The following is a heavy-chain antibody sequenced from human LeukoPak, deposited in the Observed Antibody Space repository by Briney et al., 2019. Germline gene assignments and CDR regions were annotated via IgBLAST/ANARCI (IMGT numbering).Heavy chain of an antibody. Sequence: SETLSLTCTISRGSISTYYWSWIRQPPGKGLEWIGYISTSGSTNYNPSLKSRVTISVDTSKNQFSLNLSSVAAADTAVYYCARRRTTGTTGYFDYWGQGTLVTVSS. D-gene: IGHD1-1*01. CDR2: ISTSGST. CDR3: ARRRTTGTTGYFDY. CDR1: RGSISTYY. J-gene: IGHJ4*02. V-gene: IGHV4-4*09.